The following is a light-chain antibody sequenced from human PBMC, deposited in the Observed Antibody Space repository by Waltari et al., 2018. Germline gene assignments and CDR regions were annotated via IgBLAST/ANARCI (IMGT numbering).Light chain of an antibody. Sequence: DIVMTQSPDSLAVSLCERATINCKSSKSVLYSSNNKNYLAWYQQKPGQPPKLLIYWASTRESGVPDRFSGSGSGTDFTLTISSLQAEDVAVYYCQQYYSTPLTFGQGTKVEIK. J-gene: IGKJ1*01. CDR2: WAS. V-gene: IGKV4-1*01. CDR3: QQYYSTPLT. CDR1: KSVLYSSNNKNY.